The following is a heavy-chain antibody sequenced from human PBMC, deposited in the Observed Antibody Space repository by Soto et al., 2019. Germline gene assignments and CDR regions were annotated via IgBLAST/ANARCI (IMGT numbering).Heavy chain of an antibody. CDR1: GYTFSDHD. Sequence: QVQLVQSGAEVKKPGASVKVSCKASGYTFSDHDINWVRQASGQGPEWLGWMNPNSGDTGYAQNFQGRVTMTRDTSKRTAYMELSSLRSENTAVYYCARVGGNWTDDCFAYWGQGTLVTISS. J-gene: IGHJ4*02. D-gene: IGHD1-1*01. CDR2: MNPNSGDT. V-gene: IGHV1-8*01. CDR3: ARVGGNWTDDCFAY.